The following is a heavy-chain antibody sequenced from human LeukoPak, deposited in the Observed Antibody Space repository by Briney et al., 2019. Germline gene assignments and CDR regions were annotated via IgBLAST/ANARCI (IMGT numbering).Heavy chain of an antibody. V-gene: IGHV1-18*01. CDR1: GYTFTSYG. Sequence: ASVKVSCKASGYTFTSYGISWVRQAPGQGLEWMGWISAYNGNTNYAQKLQGRVTMTTDTSTSTAYMELRSLRSDDTAVYYCARVITGTTGYYYYYMDVWGTGTTVTVSS. CDR2: ISAYNGNT. J-gene: IGHJ6*03. D-gene: IGHD1-14*01. CDR3: ARVITGTTGYYYYYMDV.